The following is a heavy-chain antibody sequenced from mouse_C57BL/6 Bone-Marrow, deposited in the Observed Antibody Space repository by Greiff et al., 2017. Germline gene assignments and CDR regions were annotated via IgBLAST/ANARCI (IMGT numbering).Heavy chain of an antibody. V-gene: IGHV1-64*01. Sequence: VQLQESGAELVKPGASVKLSCKASGYTFTSYWMHWVKQRPGQGLEWIGMIHPNSGSTNYNEKFKSKATLTVDKSSSTAYMQLSSLTSEDSAVYYCARGGNGYSLDYWGQGTTLTVSS. D-gene: IGHD2-3*01. CDR2: IHPNSGST. CDR3: ARGGNGYSLDY. CDR1: GYTFTSYW. J-gene: IGHJ2*01.